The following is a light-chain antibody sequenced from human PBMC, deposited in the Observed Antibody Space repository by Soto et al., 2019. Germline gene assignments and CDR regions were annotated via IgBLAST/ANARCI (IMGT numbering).Light chain of an antibody. J-gene: IGKJ1*01. Sequence: IQMTQSPSSLSASVGDRVTITCRTTQNIRNYLNWYQQKPGKAPKLLIYAASGLQSGVTSRFSASGSGTDFTITLSYLQPEDFAAYYCQQTYSVPATFGQGTKVE. CDR2: AAS. CDR3: QQTYSVPAT. V-gene: IGKV1-39*01. CDR1: QNIRNY.